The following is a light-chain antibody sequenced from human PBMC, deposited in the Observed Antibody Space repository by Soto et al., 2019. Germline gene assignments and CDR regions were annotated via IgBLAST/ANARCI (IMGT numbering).Light chain of an antibody. CDR3: QQYKNWPLT. J-gene: IGKJ4*01. CDR2: GAS. CDR1: QSVNSN. V-gene: IGKV3D-15*01. Sequence: EIVMTQSPATLSVSPGERATLSCRASQSVNSNLAWYQQKPGQAPRLLIYGASTRATDIPARFSGSGSGTDFTLTISSLQSEDFVVYYCQQYKNWPLTFGGGTKVEIK.